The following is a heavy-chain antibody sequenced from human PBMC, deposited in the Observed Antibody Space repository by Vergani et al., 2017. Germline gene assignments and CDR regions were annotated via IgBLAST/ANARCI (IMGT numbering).Heavy chain of an antibody. D-gene: IGHD3-16*01. Sequence: QVQLVESGGGVVQPGGSLRLSCAASGFTFSSYGMHWVRQAPGKGLEWVAFIRYDGSNKYYADSVKGRFTISRDNSKNTLYLQMNSLRAEDTAVYYCAKDFLFAGIGYYYYYYGMDVWGQGTTVTVSS. J-gene: IGHJ6*02. V-gene: IGHV3-30*02. CDR2: IRYDGSNK. CDR3: AKDFLFAGIGYYYYYYGMDV. CDR1: GFTFSSYG.